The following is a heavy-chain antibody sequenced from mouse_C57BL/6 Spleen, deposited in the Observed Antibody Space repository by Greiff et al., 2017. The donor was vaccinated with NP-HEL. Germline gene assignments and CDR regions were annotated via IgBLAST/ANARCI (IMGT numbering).Heavy chain of an antibody. J-gene: IGHJ4*01. Sequence: VQLQQSGPELVKPGASVKISCKASGYSFTDYNMNWVKQSNGKSLEWIGVINPNYGTTSYNQKFKGKATLTVDQSSSTAYMQLNSLTSEDAAVYYCARGTGTGAYYAMDYWGQGTSVTVSS. CDR3: ARGTGTGAYYAMDY. V-gene: IGHV1-39*01. CDR2: INPNYGTT. CDR1: GYSFTDYN. D-gene: IGHD4-1*01.